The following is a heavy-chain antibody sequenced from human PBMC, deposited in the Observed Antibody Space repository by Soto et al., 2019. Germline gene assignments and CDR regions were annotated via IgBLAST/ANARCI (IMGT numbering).Heavy chain of an antibody. J-gene: IGHJ6*02. CDR2: IRGSGGGT. CDR1: GFPFSMFA. CDR3: AKASGRVHYGMHV. V-gene: IGHV3-23*01. Sequence: EVQVLESGGGSVQPGGSLRLSCAASGFPFSMFAMNWVRQAPGKGLEWVSGIRGSGGGTYYADSVKGRFTISRDESRNMLYLEMNTLRGADTAVYYCAKASGRVHYGMHVWGQGTTVTVSS. D-gene: IGHD3-10*01.